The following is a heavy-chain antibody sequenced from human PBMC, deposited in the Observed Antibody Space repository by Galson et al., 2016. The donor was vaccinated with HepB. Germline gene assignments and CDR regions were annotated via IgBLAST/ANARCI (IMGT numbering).Heavy chain of an antibody. Sequence: LSLTCTVSGASISGYYLSWIRQPPGKGLEWIGYIYYSGRTNYNPSLKSRVTISVDTSKNQFSLKLSSVTAADTAVHYCARDDSGGWYGFHYGMDVWGQGTTVTVSS. CDR1: GASISGYY. D-gene: IGHD6-19*01. CDR3: ARDDSGGWYGFHYGMDV. CDR2: IYYSGRT. V-gene: IGHV4-59*01. J-gene: IGHJ6*02.